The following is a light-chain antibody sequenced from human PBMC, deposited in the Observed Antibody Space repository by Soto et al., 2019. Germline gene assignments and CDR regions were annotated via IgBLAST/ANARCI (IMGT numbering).Light chain of an antibody. CDR2: GAS. Sequence: ERVMTQSPATLSVSPGERATLSCRASQSVACNLALYQQNPGHAPRLLIYGASTRATGIPTRVSGGGSGTEFTLTISSLQSEDFAIYYCQQYNKWPLTFGGGTKVEIK. CDR1: QSVACN. V-gene: IGKV3-15*01. CDR3: QQYNKWPLT. J-gene: IGKJ4*01.